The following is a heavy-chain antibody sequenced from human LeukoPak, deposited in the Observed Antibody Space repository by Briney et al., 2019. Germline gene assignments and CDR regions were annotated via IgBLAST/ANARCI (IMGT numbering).Heavy chain of an antibody. V-gene: IGHV1-8*01. D-gene: IGHD1-26*01. CDR1: GYTFTSYD. CDR3: ARGGLGGVGATEYYYYYYMDV. Sequence: ASVKVSCKASGYTFTSYDINWVRQATGQGLEWMGWMNPNSGNTGYAQKLQGRVTMTRNTSISTAYMELSSLRSEDTAVYYCARGGLGGVGATEYYYYYYMDVWGKGTTVTVSS. CDR2: MNPNSGNT. J-gene: IGHJ6*03.